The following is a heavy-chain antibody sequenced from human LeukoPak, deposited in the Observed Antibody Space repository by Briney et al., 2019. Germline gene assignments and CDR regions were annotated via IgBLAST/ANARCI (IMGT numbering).Heavy chain of an antibody. CDR3: AREYSSGWYKPGGWYFDY. V-gene: IGHV5-51*01. CDR2: IYPGDSDT. CDR1: GYSFTSYW. Sequence: GESLKISCKGSGYSFTSYWIGWVRQMPGKGLEWMGIIYPGDSDTRYSPSFQGQVTISADKSISTAYLQWSSLKASDTAMYYCAREYSSGWYKPGGWYFDYWGQGTLVTVSS. D-gene: IGHD6-19*01. J-gene: IGHJ4*02.